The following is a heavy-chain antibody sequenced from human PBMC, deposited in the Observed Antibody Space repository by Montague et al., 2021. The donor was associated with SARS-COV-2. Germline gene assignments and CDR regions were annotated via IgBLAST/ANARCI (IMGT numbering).Heavy chain of an antibody. Sequence: SETLSLTCTVSGGSISSSSNYWGWFRPPPGKGLVWFVSTYYSGSTYYNPSLQSPVTLSVDTSKNQFSLKLISVTAADTAVYSCARHERQGLRLYPCYFDYWGQGILVTVSS. CDR3: ARHERQGLRLYPCYFDY. V-gene: IGHV4-39*01. CDR1: GGSISSSSNY. J-gene: IGHJ4*02. D-gene: IGHD4-23*01. CDR2: TYYSGST.